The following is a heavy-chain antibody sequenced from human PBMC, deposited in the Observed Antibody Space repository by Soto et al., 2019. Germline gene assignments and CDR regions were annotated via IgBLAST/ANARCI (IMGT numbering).Heavy chain of an antibody. J-gene: IGHJ4*02. V-gene: IGHV3-11*01. Sequence: QVQLVQSGGGLVKPGGSLRLSCAASGFIFSDYYMSWIRQAPGKGLEWVSYISSSGSARYYADSVKGRFTISRDNAKNSLYLQMNRLRAEDTAVYYCARAKEWMATTFDYWGQGTLVTVAS. CDR2: ISSSGSAR. CDR1: GFIFSDYY. CDR3: ARAKEWMATTFDY. D-gene: IGHD1-1*01.